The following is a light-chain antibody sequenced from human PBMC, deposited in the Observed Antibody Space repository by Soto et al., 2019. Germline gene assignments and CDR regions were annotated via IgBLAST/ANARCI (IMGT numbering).Light chain of an antibody. CDR3: QQYDSHPMYT. Sequence: DIQMTQSPSTLSASVGDRVTITCRARQNIVNWLAWYQQKPGNAPNLLIYKTSTLQRGVPSRFSGSGSGTEFTLTISSLQPDDFATYYCQQYDSHPMYTFGQGTK. CDR1: QNIVNW. CDR2: KTS. J-gene: IGKJ2*01. V-gene: IGKV1-5*03.